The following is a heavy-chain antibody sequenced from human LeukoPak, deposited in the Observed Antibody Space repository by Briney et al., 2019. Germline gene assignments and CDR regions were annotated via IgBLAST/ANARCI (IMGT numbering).Heavy chain of an antibody. J-gene: IGHJ4*02. V-gene: IGHV1-8*01. CDR3: ARELGRWEDY. CDR1: GYTFTSYD. D-gene: IGHD7-27*01. Sequence: GASVKVSCKASGYTFTSYDINWVRQATGQGLEWMGWMNPNSGNTGYAQKFQGGVTLTRNTSITTAYMELSSLRSEDTAVYYCARELGRWEDYWGQGTPVTVSS. CDR2: MNPNSGNT.